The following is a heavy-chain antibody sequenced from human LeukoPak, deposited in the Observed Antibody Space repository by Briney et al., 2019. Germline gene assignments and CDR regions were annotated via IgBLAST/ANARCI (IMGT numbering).Heavy chain of an antibody. J-gene: IGHJ4*02. D-gene: IGHD3-22*01. CDR2: IIPIFGTA. V-gene: IGHV1-69*05. Sequence: SVKVSCKASGGTFSSYAISWVRQAPGQGLEWMGGIIPIFGTANYAQKFQGRVTITTDESTSTAYMELSSLRSEDTAVYYCASGRDYDSSGYLALDYWGQGTLVTVSS. CDR1: GGTFSSYA. CDR3: ASGRDYDSSGYLALDY.